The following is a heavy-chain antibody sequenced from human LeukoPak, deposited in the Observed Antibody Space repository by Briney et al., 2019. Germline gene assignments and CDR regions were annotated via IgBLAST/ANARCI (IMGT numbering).Heavy chain of an antibody. CDR2: IYYSGST. V-gene: IGHV4-59*01. D-gene: IGHD5-12*01. J-gene: IGHJ6*03. Sequence: SETLSLTCTASGGSISSYYWSWIRQLPGKGLEWIGYIYYSGSTNYNPSLKSRVTISVDTSKNQFSLKLSSVTAADTAVYYCARDKGGYSGYDTDYYYYYMDVWGKGTTVTISS. CDR3: ARDKGGYSGYDTDYYYYYMDV. CDR1: GGSISSYY.